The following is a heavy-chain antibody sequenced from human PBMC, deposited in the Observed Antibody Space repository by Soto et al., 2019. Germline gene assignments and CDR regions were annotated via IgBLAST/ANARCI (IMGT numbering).Heavy chain of an antibody. J-gene: IGHJ6*03. CDR2: IIPILGIA. Sequence: QVQLVQSGAEVKKPGSSVKVSCKASGGTFSSYTISWVRQAPGQGLEWMGRIIPILGIANYAQKFQGRVTITADKSTSTDYMELSSLRSEDTAVYYCARAGGYSYGYDPYYYYYMDVWGKGTTVTVSS. CDR3: ARAGGYSYGYDPYYYYYMDV. V-gene: IGHV1-69*02. CDR1: GGTFSSYT. D-gene: IGHD5-18*01.